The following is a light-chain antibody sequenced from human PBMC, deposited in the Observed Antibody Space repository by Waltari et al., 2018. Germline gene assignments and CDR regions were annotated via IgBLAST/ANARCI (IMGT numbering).Light chain of an antibody. J-gene: IGKJ2*01. CDR3: QQYNNWPYT. V-gene: IGKV3-15*01. CDR1: QSVSRN. Sequence: EILMTQSPATLSVSTGERATLSCRASQSVSRNLAWYQQKPGQAPRLLIYGASTRATGIPARFSGSGSGTEFTLTISSLQSEDFAVYYCQQYNNWPYTFGQGTKLEIK. CDR2: GAS.